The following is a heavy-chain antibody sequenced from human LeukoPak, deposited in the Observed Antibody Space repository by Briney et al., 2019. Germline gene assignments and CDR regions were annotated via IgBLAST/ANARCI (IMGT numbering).Heavy chain of an antibody. V-gene: IGHV3-30-3*01. CDR3: ANSYDFWSGPVDY. J-gene: IGHJ4*02. Sequence: PGGSLRLSCAASGFTFSSYAMHWVRQAPGKGLEWVAVISYDGSNKYYADSVKGRFTISRDNSKNTLYLQMNSLRAEDTAVYYCANSYDFWSGPVDYWGQGTLVTVSS. D-gene: IGHD3-3*01. CDR1: GFTFSSYA. CDR2: ISYDGSNK.